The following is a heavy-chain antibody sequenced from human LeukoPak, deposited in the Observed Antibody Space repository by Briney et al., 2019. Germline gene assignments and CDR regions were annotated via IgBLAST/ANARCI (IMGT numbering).Heavy chain of an antibody. CDR3: ARRAGVYSHPYDY. V-gene: IGHV3-11*01. CDR1: EFTFNDYY. Sequence: GGSLRLSCGASEFTFNDYYMSWVRQPPGKGLEWLSYIGPSGTATYYADSVKGRFTISRDNTKNSLSLQMNSLRVEDTAVYYCARRAGVYSHPYDYWGQGTLVTVSS. J-gene: IGHJ4*02. CDR2: IGPSGTAT. D-gene: IGHD4-23*01.